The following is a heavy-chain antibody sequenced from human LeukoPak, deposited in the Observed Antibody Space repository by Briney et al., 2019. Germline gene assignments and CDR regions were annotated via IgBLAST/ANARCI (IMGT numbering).Heavy chain of an antibody. Sequence: SETLSLTCTVSGGSISSYYWSWIRQPPGKGLEWIGYIYYSGSTNYNPSLKSQVTISVDTSKNQFSLKLSSVTAADTAVYYCARDGSTGLDYWGQGTLVTVSS. CDR2: IYYSGST. V-gene: IGHV4-59*01. D-gene: IGHD3-10*01. CDR1: GGSISSYY. CDR3: ARDGSTGLDY. J-gene: IGHJ4*02.